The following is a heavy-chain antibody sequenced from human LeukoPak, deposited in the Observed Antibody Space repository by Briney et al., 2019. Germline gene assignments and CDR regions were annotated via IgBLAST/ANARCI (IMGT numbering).Heavy chain of an antibody. V-gene: IGHV4-39*01. D-gene: IGHD4-23*01. Sequence: PSETLSLTCTVSAGSISSSSHHWGWIRQYPGKGLEWIGSVYYGRTTYYNPSLNSRVTIFVVTSKNQLSLQLNSVTAADTAVYYCVRHDGRSGGTMGALDSWGQGSLVTVSS. CDR2: VYYGRTT. CDR1: AGSISSSSHH. J-gene: IGHJ4*02. CDR3: VRHDGRSGGTMGALDS.